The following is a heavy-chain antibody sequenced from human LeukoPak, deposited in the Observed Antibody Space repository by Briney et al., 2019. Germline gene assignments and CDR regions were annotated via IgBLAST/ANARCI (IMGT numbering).Heavy chain of an antibody. Sequence: GGSLSLSCAASGFTFSSYEMNWVRQAPGKGLEWVSYISSSGSTIYYADSVKGRFTISRDNAKNTLYLQMNSLRAEDTAVYYCARPPVDSSGYYERVEDYWGQGTLVTVSS. CDR2: ISSSGSTI. CDR3: ARPPVDSSGYYERVEDY. D-gene: IGHD3-22*01. J-gene: IGHJ4*02. V-gene: IGHV3-48*03. CDR1: GFTFSSYE.